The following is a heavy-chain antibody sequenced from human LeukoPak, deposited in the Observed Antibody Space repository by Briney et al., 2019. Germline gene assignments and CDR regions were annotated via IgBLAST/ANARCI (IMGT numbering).Heavy chain of an antibody. CDR1: GGSISSSSYY. V-gene: IGHV4-39*01. Sequence: PSETLSLTCIVSGGSISSSSYYWGWIRQPPGKGLEWIGSINYSGSTYYNPSLKSRVTISVDPSKNQFSLKLISVTAADTAVYYCASHRWGGSYSHFDSWGQGTLVTVSS. D-gene: IGHD1-26*01. CDR2: INYSGST. CDR3: ASHRWGGSYSHFDS. J-gene: IGHJ4*02.